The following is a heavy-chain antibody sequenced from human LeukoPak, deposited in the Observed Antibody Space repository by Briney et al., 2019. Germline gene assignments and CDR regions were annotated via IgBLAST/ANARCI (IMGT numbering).Heavy chain of an antibody. Sequence: VASVKVSCKASGGTFSSYAISWVRQAPGQGLEWMGWISAYNGNTNYAQKLQGRVTMTTDTSTSTAYMELRSLRSDDTAVYYCARGGNYDFWSGYYRYYYYGMDVWGQGTTVTVSS. V-gene: IGHV1-18*01. CDR3: ARGGNYDFWSGYYRYYYYGMDV. J-gene: IGHJ6*02. D-gene: IGHD3-3*01. CDR1: GGTFSSYA. CDR2: ISAYNGNT.